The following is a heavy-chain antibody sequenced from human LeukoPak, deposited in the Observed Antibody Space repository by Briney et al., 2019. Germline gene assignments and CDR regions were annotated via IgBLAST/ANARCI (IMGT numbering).Heavy chain of an antibody. Sequence: GASVKVSCKASGYTFTSYAISWVQQAPGQGLEWMGGIIPIFGTANYAQKFQGRVTITTDESTSTAYMELSSLRSEDTAVYYCARAMGKEYQLLWDYYYYYYMDVWGKGATVTVSS. D-gene: IGHD2-2*01. CDR2: IIPIFGTA. CDR1: GYTFTSYA. J-gene: IGHJ6*03. CDR3: ARAMGKEYQLLWDYYYYYYMDV. V-gene: IGHV1-69*05.